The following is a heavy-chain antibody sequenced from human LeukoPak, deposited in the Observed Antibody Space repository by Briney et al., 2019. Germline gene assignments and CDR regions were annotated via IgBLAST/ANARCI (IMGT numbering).Heavy chain of an antibody. CDR1: GFTFNNYW. Sequence: GGSLRLSCAASGFTFNNYWMHWVRLVPGKGLVWVSRINSDGSSRHFADSVKGRFTISRENAKNTVYLQMNSLRGDDTAVYYCTRGSSGFSYYSAMDVWGQGTTVTVSS. V-gene: IGHV3-74*01. J-gene: IGHJ6*02. CDR2: INSDGSSR. CDR3: TRGSSGFSYYSAMDV. D-gene: IGHD3-10*01.